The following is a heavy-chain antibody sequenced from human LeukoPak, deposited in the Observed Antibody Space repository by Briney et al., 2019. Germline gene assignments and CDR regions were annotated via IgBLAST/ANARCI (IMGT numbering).Heavy chain of an antibody. V-gene: IGHV5-51*01. J-gene: IGHJ4*02. D-gene: IGHD4-17*01. CDR3: ARHNRGDQRYFEY. CDR2: IYPGDSST. Sequence: GESLKISCKGSGYSFTSYWIRWVRQMPGKGLEWMGIIYPGDSSTKYSPSFQGQVTISADKSINTAYLQWSSLKASDTAMYYCARHNRGDQRYFEYWGQGTLVTVSS. CDR1: GYSFTSYW.